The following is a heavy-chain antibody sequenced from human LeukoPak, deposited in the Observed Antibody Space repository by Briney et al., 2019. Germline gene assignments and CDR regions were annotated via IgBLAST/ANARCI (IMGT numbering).Heavy chain of an antibody. J-gene: IGHJ4*02. V-gene: IGHV3-64*01. CDR2: ISSNGGST. Sequence: GGSLRLSCAASGFTFSSYAMHWVRQAPGKGLEYVSAISSNGGSTYYANSVKGRFTISRDNSKNTLYLQMGSLRAEDMAVYYCARAPYGSGRTFDYWGQGTLVTVSS. CDR1: GFTFSSYA. CDR3: ARAPYGSGRTFDY. D-gene: IGHD3-10*01.